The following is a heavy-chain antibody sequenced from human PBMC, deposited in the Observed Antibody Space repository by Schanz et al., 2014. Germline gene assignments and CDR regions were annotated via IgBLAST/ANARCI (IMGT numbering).Heavy chain of an antibody. V-gene: IGHV3-33*06. J-gene: IGHJ4*02. Sequence: QVQLVESGGGLVQPGRSLRLSCAASGFTFSRSGMHWVRQAPGKGLEWVAIIWFDGSNKYYADSVKGRFTISRDNSKNTLFMHMNSLRDEDTDVYYCAKDYRTGAIDYWGQGTLVTVSS. CDR2: IWFDGSNK. CDR1: GFTFSRSG. D-gene: IGHD7-27*01. CDR3: AKDYRTGAIDY.